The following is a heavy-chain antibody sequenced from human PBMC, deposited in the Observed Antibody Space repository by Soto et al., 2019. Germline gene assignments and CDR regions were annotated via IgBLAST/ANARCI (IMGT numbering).Heavy chain of an antibody. CDR3: ARSPPGGSYGKPDY. V-gene: IGHV1-18*04. D-gene: IGHD5-18*01. CDR1: GYTFTSYG. J-gene: IGHJ4*02. Sequence: PSVKVSCKASGYTFTSYGISWVRQAPGQGLEWMGWISAYNGNTNYAQKLQGRVTMTTDTSTSTAYMELRSLRSDDTAVYYCARSPPGGSYGKPDYWGQGTLVTVSS. CDR2: ISAYNGNT.